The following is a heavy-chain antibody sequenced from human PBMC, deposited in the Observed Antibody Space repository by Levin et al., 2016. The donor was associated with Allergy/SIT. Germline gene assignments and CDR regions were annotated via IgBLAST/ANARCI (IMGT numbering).Heavy chain of an antibody. CDR2: IYYSGTT. Sequence: SETLSLTCTVSGGSISSGAYYWSWIRQHPGKGLEWIGYIYYSGTTYYNPSLKSRVTISVDTSKNQFSLKLSSVTAADTAVYYCAREETSVGYNLKPIDYWGRGTLVTVSS. J-gene: IGHJ4*02. V-gene: IGHV4-31*03. CDR1: GGSISSGAYY. CDR3: AREETSVGYNLKPIDY. D-gene: IGHD5-24*01.